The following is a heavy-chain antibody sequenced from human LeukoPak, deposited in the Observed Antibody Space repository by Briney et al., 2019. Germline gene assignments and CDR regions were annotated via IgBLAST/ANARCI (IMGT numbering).Heavy chain of an antibody. J-gene: IGHJ4*02. Sequence: PGGSLRLSCAASGFTFSIHNMDWARQAPGKGLEWISYINSGGDATHYADSVKGRFTISRDDAKNSLYMQMNSLTAEDTAVYYCARGAGRYGDYRDYWGQGTLVTVSS. V-gene: IGHV3-48*04. D-gene: IGHD4-17*01. CDR1: GFTFSIHN. CDR2: INSGGDAT. CDR3: ARGAGRYGDYRDY.